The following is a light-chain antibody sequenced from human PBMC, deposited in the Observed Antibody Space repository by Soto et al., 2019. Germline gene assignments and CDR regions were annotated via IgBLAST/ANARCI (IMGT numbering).Light chain of an antibody. J-gene: IGKJ1*01. V-gene: IGKV1-5*03. Sequence: IQMTQSPSTLSASAGDRVTITCRASQSIGKWLAWYQQKPGKAPKLLIYKASNLERGVPSRFSGSGSGTEFTLTISSLQTDDFSTYYCQQYHSYWTFGQGTKVDIK. CDR2: KAS. CDR3: QQYHSYWT. CDR1: QSIGKW.